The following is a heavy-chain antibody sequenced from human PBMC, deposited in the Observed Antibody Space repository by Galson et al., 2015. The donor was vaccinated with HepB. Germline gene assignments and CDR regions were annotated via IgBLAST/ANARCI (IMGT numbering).Heavy chain of an antibody. CDR3: AKVHYYYDSGSYYFFDY. V-gene: IGHV3-11*06. Sequence: SLRLSCAASGFTFSDYYMSWIRQAPGKGLEWVSYISGSSSYTNYADSVKGRFTISRDNAKNSLYLQTNSLRAEDTAVYYCAKVHYYYDSGSYYFFDYWGQGTLVTVSS. D-gene: IGHD3-10*01. CDR2: ISGSSSYT. CDR1: GFTFSDYY. J-gene: IGHJ4*02.